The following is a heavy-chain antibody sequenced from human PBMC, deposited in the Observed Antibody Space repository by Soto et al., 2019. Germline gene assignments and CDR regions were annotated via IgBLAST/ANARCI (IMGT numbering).Heavy chain of an antibody. CDR3: ARGGIYDFWSGLFD. CDR1: GGSVSIDDHD. V-gene: IGHV4-30-4*01. D-gene: IGHD3-3*01. CDR2: LXXGXT. J-gene: IGHJ4*02. Sequence: SESLSLTCTVSGGSVSIDDHDWNWIRQSPRKGLXWIXXLXXGXTXXXPXXXSRVYISRDKSKNQFSLKLTSVSAADTAVYFCARGGIYDFWSGLFDWGQGIRVTAS.